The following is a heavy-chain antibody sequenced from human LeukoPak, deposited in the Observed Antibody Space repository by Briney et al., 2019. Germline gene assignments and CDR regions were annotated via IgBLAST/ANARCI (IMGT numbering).Heavy chain of an antibody. V-gene: IGHV4-59*01. J-gene: IGHJ4*02. Sequence: SETLSLTCTVSGGSISSYYWSWIRQPPGKGLEWIGYIYYSGSTNYNPSPKSRVTISVDTSKNQFSLKLSSVTAADTAVYYCARESADLIDYWGQGTLVTVSS. CDR2: IYYSGST. CDR3: ARESADLIDY. CDR1: GGSISSYY.